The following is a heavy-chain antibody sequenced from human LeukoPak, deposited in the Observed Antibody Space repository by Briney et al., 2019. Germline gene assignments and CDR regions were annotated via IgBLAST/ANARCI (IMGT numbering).Heavy chain of an antibody. CDR1: GYSISSGYY. CDR2: IYHSGST. CDR3: ARMSLVVVITVFDY. V-gene: IGHV4-38-2*01. J-gene: IGHJ4*02. Sequence: SDTLSLTCALSGYSISSGYYWGWTRQPPGRGPEWIGSIYHSGSTYYNPSLKNRVTISVDKSKNQLSPKMRSVIAAATAVYYCARMSLVVVITVFDYWGQGTLVTVSS. D-gene: IGHD3-22*01.